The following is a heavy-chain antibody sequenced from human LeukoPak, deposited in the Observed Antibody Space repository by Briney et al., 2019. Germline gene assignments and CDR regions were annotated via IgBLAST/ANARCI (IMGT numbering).Heavy chain of an antibody. CDR3: AREVGITAAVSFDY. J-gene: IGHJ4*02. Sequence: GGSLRLSCAASGFTFDNYAMNWVRQVPGKGLEWISLISWNSGTIGYADSVKGRFTISRDNANNFLYLQMNSLRAEDTAVYYCAREVGITAAVSFDYWGQGTLVTVSS. D-gene: IGHD6-13*01. CDR2: ISWNSGTI. V-gene: IGHV3-9*01. CDR1: GFTFDNYA.